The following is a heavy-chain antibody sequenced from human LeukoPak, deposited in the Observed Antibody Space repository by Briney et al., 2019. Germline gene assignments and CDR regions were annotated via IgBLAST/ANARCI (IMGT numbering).Heavy chain of an antibody. J-gene: IGHJ3*02. CDR1: GGSISSGDYY. CDR2: IYYSGST. D-gene: IGHD1-26*01. CDR3: ARAVVGASRAFDI. V-gene: IGHV4-30-4*01. Sequence: SQTPSLTCTVSGGSISSGDYYWSWIRQPPGKGLEWIGYIYYSGSTYYNPSLKSRVTISVDTSKNQFSLKLSSVTAADTAVYYCARAVVGASRAFDIWGQGTMVTVSS.